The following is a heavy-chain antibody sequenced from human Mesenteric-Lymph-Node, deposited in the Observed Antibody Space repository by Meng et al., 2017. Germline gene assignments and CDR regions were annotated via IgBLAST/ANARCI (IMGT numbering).Heavy chain of an antibody. V-gene: IGHV4-34*01. CDR3: SRRGDSSGWFRYFDF. D-gene: IGHD6-19*01. J-gene: IGHJ4*02. Sequence: QVQPQQWGAGLLKPSATSSFTCAVYGGSFSPYYWAWIRQTPEKGLEWIGEINHRGSTTYNPSLESRVTMSADTSKTQFSLRMTSVTAADAAVYVCSRRGDSSGWFRYFDFWGQGTLVTVSS. CDR1: GGSFSPYY. CDR2: INHRGST.